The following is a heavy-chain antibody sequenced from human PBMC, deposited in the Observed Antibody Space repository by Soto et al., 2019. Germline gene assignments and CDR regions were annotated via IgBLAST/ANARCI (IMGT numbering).Heavy chain of an antibody. CDR1: GFTFSSYG. V-gene: IGHV3-30*18. CDR2: ISHDGSNK. J-gene: IGHJ4*02. Sequence: GGSLRLSCAASGFTFSSYGMHWVRQAPGKGLEWVAVISHDGSNKYYADSVKGRFTISRDNSKNTLYLQMNSLRAEDTAVYYCAKENILLGYCSGGSCYFDYWGQGTLVTVSS. CDR3: AKENILLGYCSGGSCYFDY. D-gene: IGHD2-15*01.